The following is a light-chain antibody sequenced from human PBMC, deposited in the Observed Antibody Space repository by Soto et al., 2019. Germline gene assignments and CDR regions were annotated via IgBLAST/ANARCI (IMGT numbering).Light chain of an antibody. J-gene: IGKJ1*01. CDR3: QQYNSSPWT. Sequence: DIQMTQSPSSLSASVGDIVTITFRASQGINNWLALYQQKPGKAPKLLIYAASSLQRGVPSRFSGSGSGTEFTLTISSLQPEDFATYYCQQYNSSPWTFGQGTKVDIK. V-gene: IGKV1D-16*01. CDR2: AAS. CDR1: QGINNW.